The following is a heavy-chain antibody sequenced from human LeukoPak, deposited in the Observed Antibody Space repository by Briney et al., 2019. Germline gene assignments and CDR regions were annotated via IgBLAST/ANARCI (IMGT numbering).Heavy chain of an antibody. CDR2: MKPNSGNT. Sequence: ASVTVSFTASGYTFTIYDINWVRQATGQGLEWMGWMKPNSGNTGYAQKFQGRVTMTRNTSISTAYMELSSLRSEDTAVYYCARGQAKYYYDSSGYYYPFDYWGQGTLVTVSS. CDR3: ARGQAKYYYDSSGYYYPFDY. CDR1: GYTFTIYD. D-gene: IGHD3-22*01. J-gene: IGHJ4*02. V-gene: IGHV1-8*01.